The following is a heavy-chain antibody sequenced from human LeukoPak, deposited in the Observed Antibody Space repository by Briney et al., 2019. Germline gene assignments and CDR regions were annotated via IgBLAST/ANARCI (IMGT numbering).Heavy chain of an antibody. CDR2: IIPILGIA. D-gene: IGHD2-2*01. CDR1: GYTFTSYG. Sequence: SVKVSCKASGYTFTSYGISWVRQAPGQGLEWMGRIIPILGIANYAQKFQGRVTITADKSTSTAYMELSSLRSEDTAVYYCARVVYSFGYRDSTTCPNWFDPWGQGSLVIVSS. V-gene: IGHV1-69*04. CDR3: ARVVYSFGYRDSTTCPNWFDP. J-gene: IGHJ5*02.